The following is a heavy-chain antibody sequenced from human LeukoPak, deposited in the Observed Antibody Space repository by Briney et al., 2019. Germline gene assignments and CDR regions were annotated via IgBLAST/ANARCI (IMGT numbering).Heavy chain of an antibody. CDR2: IYYSGST. CDR1: GGSISSYY. D-gene: IGHD3-16*01. J-gene: IGHJ4*02. V-gene: IGHV4-59*08. CDR3: ARHRGGSSIDY. Sequence: SETLSLTCTVSGGSISSYYWSWIRQPPGKGLEWIGYIYYSGSTNYNPSLKSRVTISVDTSKNQFSLKLSPVTAADTAVYYCARHRGGSSIDYWGQGTLVTVSS.